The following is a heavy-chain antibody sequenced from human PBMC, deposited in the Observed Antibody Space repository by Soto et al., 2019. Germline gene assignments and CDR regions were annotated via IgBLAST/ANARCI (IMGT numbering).Heavy chain of an antibody. Sequence: QVQLVQSGAEVKKPGASLKVSCKASGYTFTSYYMHWVRQAPGQGLEWMGIINPSGGSTSYAQKFQGRVTMTRDTSTSTVYMELSSLRSEDTAVYYCARGDIVVVPAAQPNYYYYYYMDVWGKGTTVTVSS. V-gene: IGHV1-46*03. D-gene: IGHD2-2*01. CDR3: ARGDIVVVPAAQPNYYYYYYMDV. CDR2: INPSGGST. CDR1: GYTFTSYY. J-gene: IGHJ6*03.